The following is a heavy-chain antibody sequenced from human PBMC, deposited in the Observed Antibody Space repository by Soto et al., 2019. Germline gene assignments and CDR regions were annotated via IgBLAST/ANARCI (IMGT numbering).Heavy chain of an antibody. CDR3: AKGGDGYSYYYYGMDV. V-gene: IGHV3-30*18. CDR2: ISYDGGNK. CDR1: GFTFSSYG. Sequence: GGSLRLSCAASGFTFSSYGMHWVRQAPGKGLEWVAVISYDGGNKYYADSVKGRFTISRDNSKNTLYLQMNSLRAEDTAVYYCAKGGDGYSYYYYGMDVWGQGTTVTVFS. J-gene: IGHJ6*02. D-gene: IGHD4-4*01.